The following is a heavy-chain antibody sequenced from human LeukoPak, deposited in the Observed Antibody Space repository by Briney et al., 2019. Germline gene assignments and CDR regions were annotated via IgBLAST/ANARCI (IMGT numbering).Heavy chain of an antibody. CDR3: ARWDDSAWAFGN. D-gene: IGHD6-19*01. CDR2: IAHSGAI. CDR1: GGSISRYS. Sequence: KPSETLSLTCIVSGGSISRYSWNWIRQSPGKGREWIGYIAHSGAISYKSSLKSRVTISVDTSKNQLSLRLTSVTAADTAVYYCARWDDSAWAFGNWGPGTLVTVSS. V-gene: IGHV4-59*08. J-gene: IGHJ4*02.